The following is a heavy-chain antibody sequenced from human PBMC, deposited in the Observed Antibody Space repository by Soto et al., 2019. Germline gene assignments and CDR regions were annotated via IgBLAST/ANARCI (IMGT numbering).Heavy chain of an antibody. CDR3: ARVQAGAYYQVYYGMDV. V-gene: IGHV1-69*11. CDR2: IIPSLGTA. D-gene: IGHD3-22*01. J-gene: IGHJ6*02. Sequence: QVQLVQSGAEAKKPGSSVKVSCKASGGTISNYAISWVRQAPGQGLECVGGIIPSLGTANYAQKFQGRVTITADESTGTAYMELSSLRSEDTAVYYCARVQAGAYYQVYYGMDVWGQGTTVTVSS. CDR1: GGTISNYA.